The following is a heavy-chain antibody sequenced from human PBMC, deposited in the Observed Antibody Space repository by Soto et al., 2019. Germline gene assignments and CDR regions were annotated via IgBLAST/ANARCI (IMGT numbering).Heavy chain of an antibody. CDR1: GYTFTSYA. Sequence: ASVKVSCKASGYTFTSYAMHWVRQAPGQRLEWMGWINAGNGNTKYSQKFQGRVTITRDTSASTAYMELSSLRSEDTAVYYCARSIVVVTAIDYWGQGTLVTVSS. V-gene: IGHV1-3*01. CDR3: ARSIVVVTAIDY. J-gene: IGHJ4*02. D-gene: IGHD2-21*02. CDR2: INAGNGNT.